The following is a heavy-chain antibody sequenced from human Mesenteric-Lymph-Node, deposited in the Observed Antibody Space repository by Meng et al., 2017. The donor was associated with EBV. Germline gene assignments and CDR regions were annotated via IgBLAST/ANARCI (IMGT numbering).Heavy chain of an antibody. V-gene: IGHV2-5*02. CDR3: AHRRGAYSNFNWFDP. J-gene: IGHJ5*02. D-gene: IGHD4-11*01. CDR2: IYWDDDK. Sequence: QIILKESGPTLVKPTQTLTLTCTFSGFSLSTSGVGVGWIRQPPGKALEWLALIYWDDDKSYSPSLKNRLTITKDTSKNQVVLTMTNMDPVDTATYYCAHRRGAYSNFNWFDPWGQGTLVTVSS. CDR1: GFSLSTSGVG.